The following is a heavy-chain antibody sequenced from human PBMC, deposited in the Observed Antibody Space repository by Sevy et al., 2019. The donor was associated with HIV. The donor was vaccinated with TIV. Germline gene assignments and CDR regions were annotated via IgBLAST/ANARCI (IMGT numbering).Heavy chain of an antibody. Sequence: GGSLRLSCAGSGFTFSNYAMHWVRQAPGKGLECVAGLWSHGRREYYADFAKGRFTISRDNSKKTLYLHMDSLRTDDTAVYYCAKEDDAFDVWGQGTMVTVSS. CDR1: GFTFSNYA. V-gene: IGHV3-33*03. CDR3: AKEDDAFDV. J-gene: IGHJ3*01. CDR2: LWSHGRRE.